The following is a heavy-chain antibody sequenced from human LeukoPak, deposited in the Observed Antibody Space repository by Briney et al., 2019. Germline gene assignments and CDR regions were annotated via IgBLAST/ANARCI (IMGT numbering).Heavy chain of an antibody. CDR1: GFTFSSYA. CDR3: AKERWSGSYDGGYY. D-gene: IGHD1-26*01. Sequence: GGSLRLSCAASGFTFSSYAMTWVRQPPGKGLELVSSISGSDGKTYYADSVKGRFTISRDNSKNTVHLQMNSLRAEDTAVYYCAKERWSGSYDGGYYWGQGTLVTVSS. V-gene: IGHV3-23*01. CDR2: ISGSDGKT. J-gene: IGHJ4*02.